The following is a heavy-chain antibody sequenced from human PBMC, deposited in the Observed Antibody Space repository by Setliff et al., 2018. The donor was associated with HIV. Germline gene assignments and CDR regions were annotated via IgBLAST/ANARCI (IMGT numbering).Heavy chain of an antibody. J-gene: IGHJ4*02. V-gene: IGHV1-18*01. Sequence: ASVKVSCKASGYTFLNYDINWLRQAPGQGLEWMGWVSNKGDTNYVQKLQDRLTITTDTSTSTAYLELRDLRSEDTAVYYCARDPRYSSVWFRNGGVGYWGQGTLVTVSS. D-gene: IGHD6-19*01. CDR1: GYTFLNYD. CDR2: VSNKGDT. CDR3: ARDPRYSSVWFRNGGVGY.